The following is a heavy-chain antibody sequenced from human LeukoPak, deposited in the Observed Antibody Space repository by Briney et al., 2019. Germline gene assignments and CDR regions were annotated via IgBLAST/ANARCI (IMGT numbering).Heavy chain of an antibody. V-gene: IGHV1-69*13. CDR3: ARGYYDFWSCMDV. CDR1: GGTFSSYA. Sequence: GASVKVSCKASGGTFSSYAISWVRQAPGQGLEGMGGIIPIFGTANYAQKFQGRVTITADESTSTAYMELSSLRSEDTAVYYCARGYYDFWSCMDVWGQGTTVTVSS. J-gene: IGHJ6*02. CDR2: IIPIFGTA. D-gene: IGHD3-3*01.